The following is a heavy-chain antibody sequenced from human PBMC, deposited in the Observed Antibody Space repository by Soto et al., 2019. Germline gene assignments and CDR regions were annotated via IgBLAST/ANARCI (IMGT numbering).Heavy chain of an antibody. J-gene: IGHJ4*02. Sequence: GGALKISCKGSGYNFAGYWIAWVRRMPGKGRELRGIIYSSDSDTRYRPSFPGPVTISDDKPIRSAYLQWSSLRASDTPMYYCARGGVSTRTFDYWGQGTPVTVSS. D-gene: IGHD3-3*01. CDR3: ARGGVSTRTFDY. CDR1: GYNFAGYW. V-gene: IGHV5-51*04. CDR2: IYSSDSDT.